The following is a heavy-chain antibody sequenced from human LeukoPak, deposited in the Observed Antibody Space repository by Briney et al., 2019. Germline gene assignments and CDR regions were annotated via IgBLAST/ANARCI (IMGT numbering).Heavy chain of an antibody. J-gene: IGHJ5*02. V-gene: IGHV4-4*02. CDR2: IYHSGST. CDR1: GGSISSSNW. Sequence: SETLSLTCAVSGGSISSSNWWSWVRQPPGKGLEWIGEIYHSGSTNYNPSLKSRVTISVDTSKNQFSLKLSSVTAADTAVYYCARGRYYYDSSGSPNWFDPWGQGALVTVSS. CDR3: ARGRYYYDSSGSPNWFDP. D-gene: IGHD3-22*01.